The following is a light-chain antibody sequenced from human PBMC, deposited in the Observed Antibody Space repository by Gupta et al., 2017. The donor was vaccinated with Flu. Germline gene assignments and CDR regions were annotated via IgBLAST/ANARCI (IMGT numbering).Light chain of an antibody. CDR1: HSIISW. CDR3: QEYNTYWT. Sequence: VGNRVTITCQASHSIISWLSWYQQKPSKAPKLLIYKASSLESGIPSRCSGSGFGTEFTLTISRLQPDDFATYYCQEYNTYWTFGQGTKVEIK. V-gene: IGKV1-5*03. J-gene: IGKJ1*01. CDR2: KAS.